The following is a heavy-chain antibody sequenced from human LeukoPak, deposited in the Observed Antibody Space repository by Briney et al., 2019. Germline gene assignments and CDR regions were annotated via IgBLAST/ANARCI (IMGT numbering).Heavy chain of an antibody. CDR1: GYTFTDHF. Sequence: DSVKVSCKSSGYTFTDHFIHWVRQAPGQGLECVGEINPYNGYTKYAWRLQGRVTMTRDTSISTAFMEVSRLTSDDTAVYYCARDYSLNDYYWGQGTLVTVAS. J-gene: IGHJ4*02. V-gene: IGHV1-2*02. D-gene: IGHD5-12*01. CDR2: INPYNGYT. CDR3: ARDYSLNDYY.